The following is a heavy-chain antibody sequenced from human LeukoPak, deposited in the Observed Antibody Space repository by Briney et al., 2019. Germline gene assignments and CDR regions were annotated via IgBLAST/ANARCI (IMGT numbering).Heavy chain of an antibody. CDR3: ARDGDYYIDY. V-gene: IGHV1-69*06. D-gene: IGHD4-17*01. CDR2: IIPIFGTA. Sequence: SVKVSCKASGGTFGSFGFAWVRQAPGQGLEWMGRIIPIFGTANYAQKFQGRVTITADKSTSTAYMELSSLRSEDTAVYYCARDGDYYIDYWGQGTLVTVSS. CDR1: GGTFGSFG. J-gene: IGHJ4*02.